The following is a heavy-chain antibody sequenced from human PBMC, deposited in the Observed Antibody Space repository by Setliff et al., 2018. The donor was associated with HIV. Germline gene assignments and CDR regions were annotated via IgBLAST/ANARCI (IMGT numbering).Heavy chain of an antibody. J-gene: IGHJ3*02. Sequence: PSETLSLTCTVSGGSITSHYWSWIRQPPGKGPEWIGYMSYSGSTNYNPSLKSRVTISVDTSKNQFSLKLNSVTAADTAVYYCARESRSDFWSGYYRTFDIWGQGTMVTVAS. V-gene: IGHV4-59*11. D-gene: IGHD3-3*01. CDR1: GGSITSHY. CDR3: ARESRSDFWSGYYRTFDI. CDR2: MSYSGST.